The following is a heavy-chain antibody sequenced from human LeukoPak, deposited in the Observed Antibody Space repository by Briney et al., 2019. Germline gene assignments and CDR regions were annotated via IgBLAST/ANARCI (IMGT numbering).Heavy chain of an antibody. D-gene: IGHD2-15*01. J-gene: IGHJ4*02. Sequence: GGSLRLSCAASGFTFSSYDMHWVRQATGKGLEWVSAIGTAGDTYYPGSVKGRFTISRENAKNSLYLQMNSLRAGDTAVYYCARARVYCSGGSCYNCFDYWGQGTLVTVSS. CDR2: IGTAGDT. CDR3: ARARVYCSGGSCYNCFDY. V-gene: IGHV3-13*04. CDR1: GFTFSSYD.